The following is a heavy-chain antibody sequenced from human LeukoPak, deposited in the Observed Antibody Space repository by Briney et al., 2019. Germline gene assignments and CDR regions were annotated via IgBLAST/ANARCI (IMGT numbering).Heavy chain of an antibody. CDR2: IYYSGST. CDR3: ARSLRGYSYGWYYFDY. CDR1: GGSISSSSYY. D-gene: IGHD5-18*01. V-gene: IGHV4-39*01. Sequence: SETLSLTCTVSGGSISSSSYYWGWIRQPPGKGLEWIGSIYYSGSTYYNPSLKSRVTISVDTSKNQFSLKPSSVTAADTAVYYCARSLRGYSYGWYYFDYWGQGTLVTVSS. J-gene: IGHJ4*02.